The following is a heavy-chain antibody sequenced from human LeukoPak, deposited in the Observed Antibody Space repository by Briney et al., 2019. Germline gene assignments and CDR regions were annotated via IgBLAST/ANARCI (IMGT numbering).Heavy chain of an antibody. J-gene: IGHJ5*02. V-gene: IGHV4-39*07. D-gene: IGHD4-17*01. Sequence: SETLSLTCTVSGGSISSSSYYWGWIRQPPGKGLEWIGSIYYSGSTYYNPSLKSRVTISVDTSKNQFSLKLSSVTAADTAVYYCARALDGAGWFDPWGQGTLVTVSS. CDR3: ARALDGAGWFDP. CDR2: IYYSGST. CDR1: GGSISSSSYY.